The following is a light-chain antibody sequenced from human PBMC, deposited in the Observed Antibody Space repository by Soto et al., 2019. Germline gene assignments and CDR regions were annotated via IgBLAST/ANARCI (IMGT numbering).Light chain of an antibody. V-gene: IGKV1-33*01. J-gene: IGKJ4*01. CDR2: DAS. CDR3: QQYAHIALT. Sequence: DCPMTQSPSSMSASVGPRVTITCQSSQDITDYLNWYQQKTGPAPKLLIYDASNLQAGVPSRFRRSGSGTEFTFTVRRLQREDVATYYCQQYAHIALTCAGGTKVEIK. CDR1: QDITDY.